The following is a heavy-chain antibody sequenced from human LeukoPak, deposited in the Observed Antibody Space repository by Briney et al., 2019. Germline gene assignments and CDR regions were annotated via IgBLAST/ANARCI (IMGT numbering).Heavy chain of an antibody. Sequence: SETLSLTCTVSGGSISSYYWSWIRQPPGKGLEWIGYIYYSGNTNYNPSLKSRVTISVDTSKNQFSLKLSSVTAADTAVYYCARAGRDYDFWSGYYKGDHFDYWGQGTLVTVSS. J-gene: IGHJ4*02. CDR2: IYYSGNT. D-gene: IGHD3-3*01. CDR3: ARAGRDYDFWSGYYKGDHFDY. CDR1: GGSISSYY. V-gene: IGHV4-59*01.